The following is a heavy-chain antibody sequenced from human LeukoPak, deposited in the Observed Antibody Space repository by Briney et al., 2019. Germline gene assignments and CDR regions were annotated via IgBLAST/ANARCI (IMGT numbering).Heavy chain of an antibody. CDR2: IKSKTDGGTT. CDR3: TTQRSRITMVRGVIRSDH. D-gene: IGHD3-10*01. CDR1: GFTFSNAW. Sequence: GGSLRLSCAASGFTFSNAWMSWVRQGPGKGLEWVGRIKSKTDGGTTDYAAPVKGRFTISRDDSKNTLYLQMNSLKTEDTAVYYCTTQRSRITMVRGVIRSDHCGQGTLVTVSS. V-gene: IGHV3-15*01. J-gene: IGHJ4*02.